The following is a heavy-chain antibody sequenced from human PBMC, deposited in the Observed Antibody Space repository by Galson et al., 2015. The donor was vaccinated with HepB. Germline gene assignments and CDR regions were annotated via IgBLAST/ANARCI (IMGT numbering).Heavy chain of an antibody. V-gene: IGHV3-23*01. J-gene: IGHJ3*02. CDR1: GFTFSSYA. CDR3: ASRLGYCSSTSCYGAFDI. Sequence: SLRLSCAASGFTFSSYAMSWVRQAPGKGLEWVSAISGSGGSTYYADSVKGRFTISRDNSKNTLYLQMNSLRAEDTAVYYCASRLGYCSSTSCYGAFDIWGQGTMVTVSS. CDR2: ISGSGGST. D-gene: IGHD2-2*01.